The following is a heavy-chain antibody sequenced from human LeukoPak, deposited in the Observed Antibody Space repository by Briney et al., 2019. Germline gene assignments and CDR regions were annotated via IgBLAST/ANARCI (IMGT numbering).Heavy chain of an antibody. J-gene: IGHJ4*02. CDR3: AKGRDMTTVVTLCYFDY. Sequence: AGGSLRLSCAASGFTFSSYAMSWVRQAPGKGLEWVSAISGSGGSTYYADSVKGRFTISRDNSKNTLYLQMNSLRAEDTAVYYCAKGRDMTTVVTLCYFDYWGQGTLVTVSS. CDR2: ISGSGGST. V-gene: IGHV3-23*01. CDR1: GFTFSSYA. D-gene: IGHD4-23*01.